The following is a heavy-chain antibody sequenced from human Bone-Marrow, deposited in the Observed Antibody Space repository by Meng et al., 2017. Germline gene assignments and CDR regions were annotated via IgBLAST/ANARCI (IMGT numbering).Heavy chain of an antibody. J-gene: IGHJ4*02. Sequence: GGSLRLSCAASGFTFSSYSMNWVRQAPGKGLEWVSSISSSSSYIYYADSVKGRFTISRDNAKNSLYLQMNSLRAEDTAVYYCAKDFGRGRFGESPPHWGQGTLVTVSS. CDR2: ISSSSSYI. D-gene: IGHD3-10*01. V-gene: IGHV3-21*04. CDR1: GFTFSSYS. CDR3: AKDFGRGRFGESPPH.